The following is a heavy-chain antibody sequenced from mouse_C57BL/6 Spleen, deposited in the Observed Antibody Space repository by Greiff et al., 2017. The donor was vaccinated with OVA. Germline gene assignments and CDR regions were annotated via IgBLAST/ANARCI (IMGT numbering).Heavy chain of an antibody. D-gene: IGHD1-1*01. V-gene: IGHV1-50*01. CDR3: ARRGSTTVVATDD. CDR2: IDPSDSYT. CDR1: GYTFTSYW. Sequence: VQLQQPGAELVKPGASVKLSCKASGYTFTSYWMQWVKQRPGQGLEWIGEIDPSDSYTNYNQKFKGKATLTVDTSSSTAYMQLSSLTSEDAAVYYCARRGSTTVVATDDWGQGTTLTVSA. J-gene: IGHJ2*01.